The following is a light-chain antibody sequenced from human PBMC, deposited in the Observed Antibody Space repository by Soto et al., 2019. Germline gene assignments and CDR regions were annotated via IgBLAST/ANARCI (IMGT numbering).Light chain of an antibody. CDR1: RSVSGSY. V-gene: IGKV3D-7*01. CDR3: QQDYNLPYT. J-gene: IGKJ2*01. Sequence: ERATLSCRASRSVSGSYLSWYQQKPGQAPRLLIYGTSTRATGIPVRFSGGGSGTDFTLTISSLQPDDFAVYYCQQDYNLPYTFGQGTKVDIK. CDR2: GTS.